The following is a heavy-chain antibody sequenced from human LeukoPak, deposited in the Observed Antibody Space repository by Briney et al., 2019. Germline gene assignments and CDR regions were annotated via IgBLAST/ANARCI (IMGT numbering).Heavy chain of an antibody. Sequence: GGSLRLSCAASGFTFDDYAMHWVRQAPGKGLEGVSGISWNSGSIGYADSVKGRFTISRDNAKNSLYLQMNSLRAEDTALYYCAKGQWELPHDAFDIWGQGTMVTVSS. V-gene: IGHV3-9*01. J-gene: IGHJ3*02. CDR1: GFTFDDYA. D-gene: IGHD1-26*01. CDR2: ISWNSGSI. CDR3: AKGQWELPHDAFDI.